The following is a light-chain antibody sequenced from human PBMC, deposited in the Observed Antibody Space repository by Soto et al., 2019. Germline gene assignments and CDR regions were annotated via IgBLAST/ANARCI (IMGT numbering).Light chain of an antibody. CDR3: QQRSNWWT. Sequence: EIVLTQSQASLSLSPGARATPSCRASQSVSTNYVAWYQQKPGQAPRLLIYDASNRATGIPARFSGSGSGTDFTLTISSLEPEDFAVYYCQQRSNWWTFGQGTKVDI. CDR2: DAS. V-gene: IGKV3-11*01. CDR1: QSVSTN. J-gene: IGKJ1*01.